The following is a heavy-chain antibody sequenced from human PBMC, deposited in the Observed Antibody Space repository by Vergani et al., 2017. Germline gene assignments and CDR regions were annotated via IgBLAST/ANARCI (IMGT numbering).Heavy chain of an antibody. Sequence: QVQLQESGPGLVKPSQTLSLTCTVSGGSISSGSYYWSWIRQPAGKGLEWIGRIYTSGSTNYNPSLQSRVTISVDTSKNQFSLKLSSVTAADTAVYYCARGTYCSSTSCYDAFDIWGQGTMVTVSS. D-gene: IGHD2-2*01. CDR2: IYTSGST. V-gene: IGHV4-61*02. J-gene: IGHJ3*02. CDR3: ARGTYCSSTSCYDAFDI. CDR1: GGSISSGSYY.